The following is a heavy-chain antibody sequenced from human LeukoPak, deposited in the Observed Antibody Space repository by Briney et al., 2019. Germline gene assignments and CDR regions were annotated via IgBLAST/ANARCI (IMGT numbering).Heavy chain of an antibody. D-gene: IGHD1-1*01. J-gene: IGHJ4*02. CDR3: ANLESYWNHGDY. V-gene: IGHV3-74*01. CDR1: GFTFSSYW. CDR2: INSDGSRI. Sequence: GGSLRLSCAASGFTFSSYWTHWVRQVPGKGLVWLSRINSDGSRINYADSVKGRFTISRDNAKNTLYLQMNSLRAEDTAVYYCANLESYWNHGDYWGQGTLVTVSS.